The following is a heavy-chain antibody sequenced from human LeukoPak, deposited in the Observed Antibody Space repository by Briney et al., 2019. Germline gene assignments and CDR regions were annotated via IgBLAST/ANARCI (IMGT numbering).Heavy chain of an antibody. CDR1: GGTFSSYA. D-gene: IGHD2-15*01. J-gene: IGHJ4*02. CDR3: ARAGGRYCSGGSCYGY. Sequence: ASVKVSCKASGGTFSSYAISWVRQAPGQGLEWMGRIIPILGIANYAQKFQGRVTITADKSTSTAYMELSSLRSEDTAVYYCARAGGRYCSGGSCYGYWGQGTLVTVSS. CDR2: IIPILGIA. V-gene: IGHV1-69*04.